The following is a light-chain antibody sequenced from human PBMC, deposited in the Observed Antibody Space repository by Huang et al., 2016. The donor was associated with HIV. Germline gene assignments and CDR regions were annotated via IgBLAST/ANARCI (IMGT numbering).Light chain of an antibody. V-gene: IGKV1-39*01. Sequence: DIQMTQSPSSLSASIGDRVTISCRASQTVDMYLNWYQQTPGRAPKLLIYAASNLQRDVPSRFSGTGSGTNFTLTISSLQPEDFVIYFCQQTYNVPRTFGQGTALEIK. CDR2: AAS. J-gene: IGKJ2*01. CDR3: QQTYNVPRT. CDR1: QTVDMY.